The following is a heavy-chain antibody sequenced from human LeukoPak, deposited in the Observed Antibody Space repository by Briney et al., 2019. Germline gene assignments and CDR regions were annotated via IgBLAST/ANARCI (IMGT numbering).Heavy chain of an antibody. D-gene: IGHD5-18*01. CDR1: GFTFSSYS. Sequence: PGGSLRLSCAASGFTFSSYSMNWVRQAPGKGLEWVSYISSSSSTIYYADSVKGRFTISRDNAKNSLYLQMNSLRAEDTAVYYCARDNLVQLGYYFQYWGQGTLVIASS. J-gene: IGHJ4*02. V-gene: IGHV3-48*01. CDR3: ARDNLVQLGYYFQY. CDR2: ISSSSSTI.